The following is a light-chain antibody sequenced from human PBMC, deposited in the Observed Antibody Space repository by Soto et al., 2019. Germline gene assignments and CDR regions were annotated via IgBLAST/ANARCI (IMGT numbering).Light chain of an antibody. CDR3: QQYNNSLST. V-gene: IGKV3-15*01. CDR2: GAS. CDR1: QSVSIN. Sequence: EIMMTQSPATLSVSPGERATLSCRASQSVSINLAWYQQKPGQAPRLLIYGASTRATGIPARCSGRGSGTDFTLTISSLQSEDFAVYYGQQYNNSLSTFGGGTKVESK. J-gene: IGKJ4*01.